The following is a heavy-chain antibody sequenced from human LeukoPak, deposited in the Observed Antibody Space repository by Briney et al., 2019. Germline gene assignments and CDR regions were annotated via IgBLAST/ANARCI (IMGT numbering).Heavy chain of an antibody. Sequence: PGGSLRLSCAASGFSFSGYSMNWVRQAPGKGLEWVSYISSSSSTIYYADSVKGRFTISRDNAKNSLYLQMNSLRAEDTAVYYCARIHSSSWYGESGYGMDVWGQGTTVTVSS. J-gene: IGHJ6*02. CDR1: GFSFSGYS. V-gene: IGHV3-48*01. CDR3: ARIHSSSWYGESGYGMDV. D-gene: IGHD6-13*01. CDR2: ISSSSSTI.